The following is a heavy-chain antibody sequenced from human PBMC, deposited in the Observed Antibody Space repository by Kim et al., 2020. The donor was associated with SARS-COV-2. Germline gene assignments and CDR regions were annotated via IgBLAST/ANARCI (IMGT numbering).Heavy chain of an antibody. CDR3: ARGPYSSSRGMDV. V-gene: IGHV3-21*01. Sequence: YADSVKGRFTISRDNAKNSLYLQMTRLRAEDTAVYYCARGPYSSSRGMDVWGQGTTVTVSS. D-gene: IGHD6-6*01. J-gene: IGHJ6*02.